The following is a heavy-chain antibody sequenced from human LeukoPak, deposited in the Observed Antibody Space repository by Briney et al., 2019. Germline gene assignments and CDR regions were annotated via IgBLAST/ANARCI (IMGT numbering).Heavy chain of an antibody. CDR2: IKPNSGGT. V-gene: IGHV1-2*02. Sequence: ASVKVSCKASGYTFTVYNMHWVRQAPGQGLEWMGWIKPNSGGTKYAQKFQGRVTMTRDTSINTAYMEVGRLTSDDTAVYYCTKEGVEEYWGQGTLVTVSS. CDR1: GYTFTVYN. J-gene: IGHJ4*02. CDR3: TKEGVEEY.